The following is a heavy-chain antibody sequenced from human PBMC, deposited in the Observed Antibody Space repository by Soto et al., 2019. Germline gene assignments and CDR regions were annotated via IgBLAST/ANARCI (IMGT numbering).Heavy chain of an antibody. V-gene: IGHV1-69*02. Sequence: SVKVSCKASGGTFSSYTISWVRQAPGQGLEWMGRIIPILGIANYAQKFQGRVTITADKSTSTAYMELSSLRSEDTAVYYCASLGPQAIVVVPAAPTDAFDIWGQGTMVTVSS. D-gene: IGHD2-2*01. CDR1: GGTFSSYT. CDR2: IIPILGIA. J-gene: IGHJ3*02. CDR3: ASLGPQAIVVVPAAPTDAFDI.